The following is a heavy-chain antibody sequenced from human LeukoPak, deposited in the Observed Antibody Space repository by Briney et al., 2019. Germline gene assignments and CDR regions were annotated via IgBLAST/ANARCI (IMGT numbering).Heavy chain of an antibody. V-gene: IGHV3-48*02. D-gene: IGHD3-9*01. CDR1: GFTLSSYS. J-gene: IGHJ4*02. Sequence: GGSLRLSCAASGFTLSSYSMNWVRQAPGKGLEWVSYISSSSSTIHYADSVKGRFTISRDNAKNSLYLQMNSLRDEDTAVYYCARSYHDFLTGYYTALDLDYWGQGTLVTVSS. CDR2: ISSSSSTI. CDR3: ARSYHDFLTGYYTALDLDY.